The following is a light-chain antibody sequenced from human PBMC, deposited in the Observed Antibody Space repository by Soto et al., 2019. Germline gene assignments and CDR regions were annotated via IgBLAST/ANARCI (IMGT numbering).Light chain of an antibody. CDR2: GAS. CDR1: QSVSRNF. J-gene: IGKJ1*01. CDR3: QQYGSSPWT. Sequence: EIVLTQSPGTLSLSPGARATLSCRASQSVSRNFLAWYRQKPGQAPRLLIYGASNRATDTPDRFSGGGSGADFSLTISRLEAEDFAVYYCQQYGSSPWTFGQGTKVELK. V-gene: IGKV3-20*01.